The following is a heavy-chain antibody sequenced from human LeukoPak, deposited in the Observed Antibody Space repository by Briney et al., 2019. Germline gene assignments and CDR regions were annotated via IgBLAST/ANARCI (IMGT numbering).Heavy chain of an antibody. V-gene: IGHV4-39*07. CDR2: INYSGST. CDR1: GGSISSSSYY. J-gene: IGHJ4*02. CDR3: AREAQEKGCSGGSCYFR. D-gene: IGHD2-15*01. Sequence: SETLSLTCTVSGGSISSSSYYWGWIRQPPGKGLEWIGSINYSGSTYYNPSLKSRVTISVDRSKNQFSLKLSSVTAADTAVYYCAREAQEKGCSGGSCYFRWGQGTLVTVSS.